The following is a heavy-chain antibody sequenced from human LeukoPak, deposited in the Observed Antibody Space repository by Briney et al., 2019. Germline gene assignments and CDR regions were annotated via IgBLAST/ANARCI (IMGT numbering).Heavy chain of an antibody. D-gene: IGHD6-19*01. Sequence: GASVKVSCKASGGTFSSYAISWVRQAPGQGLEWMGGVIPIFGTANYAQKFQGRVTITADKSTSTAYMELSSLRSEDTAVYYCARGVRAVAGLYYYYYYYMDVWGKGTTVTVSS. J-gene: IGHJ6*03. V-gene: IGHV1-69*06. CDR3: ARGVRAVAGLYYYYYYYMDV. CDR2: VIPIFGTA. CDR1: GGTFSSYA.